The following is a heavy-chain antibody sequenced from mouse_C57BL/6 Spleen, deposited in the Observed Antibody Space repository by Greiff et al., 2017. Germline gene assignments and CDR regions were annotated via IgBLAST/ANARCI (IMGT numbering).Heavy chain of an antibody. CDR1: GYAFSSSW. Sequence: LVESGPELVKPGASVKISCKASGYAFSSSWMNWVKQRPGKGLEWIGRIYPGDGDTNYNGKFKGKATLTADKSSSTAYMQLSSLTSEDSAVYFCARDYSNLGYWGQGTTLTVSS. CDR3: ARDYSNLGY. D-gene: IGHD2-5*01. J-gene: IGHJ2*01. V-gene: IGHV1-82*01. CDR2: IYPGDGDT.